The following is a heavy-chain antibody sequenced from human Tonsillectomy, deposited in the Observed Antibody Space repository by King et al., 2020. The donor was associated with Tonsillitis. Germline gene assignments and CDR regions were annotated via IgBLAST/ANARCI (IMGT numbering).Heavy chain of an antibody. CDR2: ISWKSGSI. J-gene: IGHJ4*02. CDR1: GFTLDDYA. D-gene: IGHD3-3*01. V-gene: IGHV3-9*01. CDR3: AKGLGVVIYKALDY. Sequence: VQLVESGGGLVQPGRSLRLSCAASGFTLDDYAIHWVRQAPGKGLEWVSGISWKSGSIGYSDSVKGRFTLSRDNAKNSPYLQMNSLRAEDTALYYCAKGLGVVIYKALDYWGQGTLVTVSS.